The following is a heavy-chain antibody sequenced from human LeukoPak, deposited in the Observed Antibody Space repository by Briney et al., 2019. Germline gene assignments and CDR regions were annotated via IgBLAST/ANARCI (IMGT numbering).Heavy chain of an antibody. V-gene: IGHV3-48*03. CDR1: GFNFHSHE. Sequence: GGSLRLSCAASGFNFHSHEMNWVRQAPGKGLEFISYISPSGTTMYYADSVKGRFTISRDNAKNSLYLQMNSLRAEDTAVYYCARGGYCTTALYYARNAFDIWGQGTMVTVSS. J-gene: IGHJ3*02. CDR2: ISPSGTTM. CDR3: ARGGYCTTALYYARNAFDI. D-gene: IGHD2-8*01.